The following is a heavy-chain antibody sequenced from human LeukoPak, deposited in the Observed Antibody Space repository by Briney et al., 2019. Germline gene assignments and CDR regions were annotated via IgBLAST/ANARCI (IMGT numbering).Heavy chain of an antibody. Sequence: PGGSLRLSCAASGFTFKNAWMSWVRQAPGKGLEWVGRIKCKTDDGTTDYAAPVKGRFTISRDDSTDTLFLQLNSLKSEDTGVYYCATQLLFEASQDFWGQGTLVTVSP. J-gene: IGHJ4*02. V-gene: IGHV3-15*01. CDR1: GFTFKNAW. D-gene: IGHD1-7*01. CDR2: IKCKTDDGTT. CDR3: ATQLLFEASQDF.